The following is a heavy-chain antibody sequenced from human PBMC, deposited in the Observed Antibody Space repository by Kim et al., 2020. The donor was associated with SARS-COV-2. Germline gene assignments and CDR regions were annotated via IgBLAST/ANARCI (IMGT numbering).Heavy chain of an antibody. CDR3: ARVITGAGEGWGNAFDI. J-gene: IGHJ3*02. Sequence: ASVKVSCKASGYTFTGYYMHWVRQAPGQGLEWMGRINPNSGGTNYSQKFQGRVTMTRDTSISTAYMELSRRRSDDTAVYYCARVITGAGEGWGNAFDIWGQGTMVTVSS. D-gene: IGHD1-20*01. CDR1: GYTFTGYY. V-gene: IGHV1-2*06. CDR2: INPNSGGT.